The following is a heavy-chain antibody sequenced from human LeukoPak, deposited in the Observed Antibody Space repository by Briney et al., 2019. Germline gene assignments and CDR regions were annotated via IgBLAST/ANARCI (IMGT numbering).Heavy chain of an antibody. CDR1: GFTFNTYS. CDR2: IKQDGSEK. V-gene: IGHV3-7*03. CDR3: ASNYGG. D-gene: IGHD4-11*01. J-gene: IGHJ4*02. Sequence: GGSLRLSCVASGFTFNTYSMNWVRQAPGKGLEWVANIKQDGSEKYYVDSVRGRFTISRDNAKNSLSLQMNSLRAEDTAVYYCASNYGGWGQGTLVTVSS.